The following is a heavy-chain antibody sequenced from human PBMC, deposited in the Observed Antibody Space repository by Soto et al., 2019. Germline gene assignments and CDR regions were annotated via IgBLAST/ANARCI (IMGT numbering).Heavy chain of an antibody. D-gene: IGHD6-19*01. J-gene: IGHJ4*02. Sequence: GGSLRLSCAASGFTFSSYAMSWVRQAPGKGLEWVSAISGSGGSTYYADSVKGRFTISRDNSKNTLYLQMNSLRAEDTAVYYCAKSPSRYSSGWYADYFDYWGQGTLVTVSS. CDR3: AKSPSRYSSGWYADYFDY. CDR2: ISGSGGST. CDR1: GFTFSSYA. V-gene: IGHV3-23*01.